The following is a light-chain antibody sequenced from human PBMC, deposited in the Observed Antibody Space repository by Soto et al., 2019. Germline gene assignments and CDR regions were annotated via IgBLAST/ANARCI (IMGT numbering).Light chain of an antibody. CDR1: QSVSSSY. CDR3: QQYGSSTLYT. J-gene: IGKJ2*01. Sequence: EVVLTQSPGTLSLSPGERATLSCRASQSVSSSYLAWYQQKPGQAPRLLIYGASSRATGIPDRFSGSGSGIDFTLTISRLEPEDFAVYYCQQYGSSTLYTFGQGTKLKIK. CDR2: GAS. V-gene: IGKV3-20*01.